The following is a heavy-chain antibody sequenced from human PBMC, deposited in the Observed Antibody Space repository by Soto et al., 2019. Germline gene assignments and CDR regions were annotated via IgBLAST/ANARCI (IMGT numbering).Heavy chain of an antibody. CDR2: INPSGGTT. V-gene: IGHV1-46*01. CDR3: VRGDYYDSSGYYGDPPYFDY. D-gene: IGHD3-22*01. Sequence: QVQLVESGAEVKKPGASVTVSCKASGYTFTSYYLHWVRQAPGQGLGWMGKINPSGGTTSYAQKFQGRVTMTRDTSTSTVYMELSSLRSEDTAVYYCVRGDYYDSSGYYGDPPYFDYWGQGTLVTVSS. CDR1: GYTFTSYY. J-gene: IGHJ4*02.